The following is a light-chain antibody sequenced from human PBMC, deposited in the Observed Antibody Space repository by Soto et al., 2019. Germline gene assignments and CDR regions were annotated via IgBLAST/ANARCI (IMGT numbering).Light chain of an antibody. Sequence: ENVMTQSPSTLSVSPGERATLSCRASQSVSSNLAWYQQKPGQAPRLLIYDASTRATGIPARFSGSGSGTEFTLTISSLQSEDLAVYYCQKYDDWPETFGQGTKVEIK. J-gene: IGKJ1*01. V-gene: IGKV3-15*01. CDR3: QKYDDWPET. CDR2: DAS. CDR1: QSVSSN.